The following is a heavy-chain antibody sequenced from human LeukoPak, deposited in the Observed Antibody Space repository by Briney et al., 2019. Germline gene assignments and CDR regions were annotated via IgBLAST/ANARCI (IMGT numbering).Heavy chain of an antibody. CDR2: ISSSSSTI. J-gene: IGHJ4*02. CDR3: AREKSYGPDY. V-gene: IGHV3-48*01. CDR1: GFTFSSYS. D-gene: IGHD5-18*01. Sequence: GGSLRLSCAASGFTFSSYSMNWVRQAPGKGLEWVSYISSSSSTIYYADSVKGRFTISRDNAKNSLYLQMNSLRAEDTAVYYCAREKSYGPDYWGQGTLVTVSS.